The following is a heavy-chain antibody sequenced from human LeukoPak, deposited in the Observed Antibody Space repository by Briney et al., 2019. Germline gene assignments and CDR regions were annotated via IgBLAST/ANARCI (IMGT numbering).Heavy chain of an antibody. CDR2: ISTSSNYI. Sequence: GGSLRLSCAASGFTFNSYGMNWVRQAPGKGLEWVSSISTSSNYIYYADSVKGRFTISRDNAKNSLYLQMNNLRVEDTAVYYSARDEAVGKANDYWGQGTLVTVSS. D-gene: IGHD7-27*01. CDR3: ARDEAVGKANDY. CDR1: GFTFNSYG. J-gene: IGHJ4*02. V-gene: IGHV3-21*01.